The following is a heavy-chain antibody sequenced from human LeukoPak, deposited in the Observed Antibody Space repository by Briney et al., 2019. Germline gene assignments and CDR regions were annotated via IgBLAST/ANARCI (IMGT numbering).Heavy chain of an antibody. D-gene: IGHD6-6*01. CDR3: AKDGFGRRYSSSNYMDV. CDR1: GWTFSSYG. V-gene: IGHV3-30*02. CDR2: IRYDGINK. J-gene: IGHJ6*03. Sequence: GGAVRLSCAGCGWTFSSYGMDWVGQAPGKGMEGVAFIRYDGINKYYAASVNGRFTISRDNSKNTLYLQMNSLRAEDTAVYYCAKDGFGRRYSSSNYMDVWGKGTPVTVSS.